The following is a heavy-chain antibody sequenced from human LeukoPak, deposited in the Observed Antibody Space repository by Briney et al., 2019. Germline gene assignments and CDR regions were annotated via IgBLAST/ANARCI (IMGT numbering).Heavy chain of an antibody. CDR2: IDWDDDK. Sequence: SGPTLVNPTQTLTLTCTFSGFSLSTSGMCVSWIRQPPGKALEWLARIDWDDDKYYSTSLKTRLTISKDTSKNQVVLTVTNMDPVDTATYYCARTYTAMVPYYFDYWGQGTLVTVSS. D-gene: IGHD5-18*01. CDR1: GFSLSTSGMC. J-gene: IGHJ4*02. V-gene: IGHV2-70*11. CDR3: ARTYTAMVPYYFDY.